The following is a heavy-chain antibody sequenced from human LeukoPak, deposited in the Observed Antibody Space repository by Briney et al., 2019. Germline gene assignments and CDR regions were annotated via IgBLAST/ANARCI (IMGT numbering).Heavy chain of an antibody. CDR1: GGSISSYY. J-gene: IGHJ4*02. CDR2: IYYSGST. V-gene: IGHV4-59*01. CDR3: ARLAGTAMVWPLFDY. Sequence: SGTLSLTCTVSGGSISSYYWSWIRQPPGKGLEWIGYIYYSGSTNYNPSLKSRVTISVDTSKNQFSLKLSSVTAADTAVYYCARLAGTAMVWPLFDYWGQGTLVTVSS. D-gene: IGHD5-18*01.